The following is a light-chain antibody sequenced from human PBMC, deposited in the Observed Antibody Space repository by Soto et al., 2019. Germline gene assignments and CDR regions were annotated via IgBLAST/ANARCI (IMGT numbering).Light chain of an antibody. V-gene: IGKV1-39*01. J-gene: IGKJ5*01. CDR2: GAS. CDR3: QQSYDMSLT. CDR1: QTINGY. Sequence: DLQMTQSPSSLSASVGDRVTITCRARQTINGYLNWYQQKPGKAPKLLIYGASDLQSGVPSRFSGSGSVADFTLTISSLEPEDFAAYYCQQSYDMSLTFGQGTRLEIK.